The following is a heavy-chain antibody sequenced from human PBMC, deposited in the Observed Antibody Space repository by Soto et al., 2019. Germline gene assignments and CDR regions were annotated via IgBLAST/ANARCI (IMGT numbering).Heavy chain of an antibody. CDR2: INPDNGNT. D-gene: IGHD2-15*01. CDR3: ARGIATGQLDP. Sequence: GASVKVSCKASRYTFTRYTVIWVRQAPGQRLEWMGWINPDNGNTKSSQKFQDRVIITRDTSASTAYMDLSSLRSEDTAVYYCARGIATGQLDPWGQGTLVTVSS. V-gene: IGHV1-3*01. CDR1: RYTFTRYT. J-gene: IGHJ5*02.